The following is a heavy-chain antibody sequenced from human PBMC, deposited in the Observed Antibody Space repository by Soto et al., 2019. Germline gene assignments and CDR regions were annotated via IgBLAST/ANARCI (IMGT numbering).Heavy chain of an antibody. V-gene: IGHV3-23*01. D-gene: IGHD6-19*01. CDR1: GFTFSSYA. Sequence: GGSLRLSCAASGFTFSSYAMSWVRQAPGKGLELVSAISGSGGSTYYADSVKGRFTISRDNSKNTLYLQMNSLRAEDTAVYYCLYSSGWPPLDEYYFDYWGQGTLVTVSS. CDR3: LYSSGWPPLDEYYFDY. J-gene: IGHJ4*02. CDR2: ISGSGGST.